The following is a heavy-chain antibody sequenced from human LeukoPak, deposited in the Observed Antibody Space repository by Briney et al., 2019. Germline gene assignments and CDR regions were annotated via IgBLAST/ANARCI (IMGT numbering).Heavy chain of an antibody. J-gene: IGHJ6*03. Sequence: ASVKVSCKASGYTFTSYGISWVRQAPGQGLEWMGWISACNGNTNYAQKLQGRVTMTTDTSTSTAYMELRSLRSDDTAVYYCARRGGYGDYYYYMDVWGKGTTVTISS. D-gene: IGHD4-17*01. V-gene: IGHV1-18*01. CDR1: GYTFTSYG. CDR2: ISACNGNT. CDR3: ARRGGYGDYYYYMDV.